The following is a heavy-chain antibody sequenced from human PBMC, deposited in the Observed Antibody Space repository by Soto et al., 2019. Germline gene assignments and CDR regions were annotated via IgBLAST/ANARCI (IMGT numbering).Heavy chain of an antibody. Sequence: AASVKVSCKASGYTFTSYYMHWVRQAPGQGLEWMGIINPSGGSTSYAQKFQGRVTMTRDTSTSTVYMELSSLRSEDTAVYYCARAMSIAAAGPAPDYWGQGTLVTVSS. D-gene: IGHD6-13*01. CDR2: INPSGGST. CDR1: GYTFTSYY. V-gene: IGHV1-46*01. J-gene: IGHJ4*02. CDR3: ARAMSIAAAGPAPDY.